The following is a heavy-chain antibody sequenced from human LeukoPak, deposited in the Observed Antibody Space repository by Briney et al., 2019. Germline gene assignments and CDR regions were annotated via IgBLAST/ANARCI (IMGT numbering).Heavy chain of an antibody. J-gene: IGHJ4*02. CDR2: IYHSGST. V-gene: IGHV4-38-2*02. CDR1: GYSISSGYY. D-gene: IGHD2-21*01. Sequence: PSETLSLTCTVSGYSISSGYYWGWIRQPPGKGLEWIGSIYHSGSTYYNPSLKSRVTISVDTSKNQFSLKLSSVTAADTAVYYCARDVAALDYWGQGTLVTVSS. CDR3: ARDVAALDY.